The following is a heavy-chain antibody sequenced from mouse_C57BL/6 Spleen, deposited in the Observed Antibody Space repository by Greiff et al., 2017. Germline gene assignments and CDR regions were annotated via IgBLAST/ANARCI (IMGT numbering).Heavy chain of an antibody. J-gene: IGHJ2*01. CDR2: INPGSGGT. D-gene: IGHD1-1*01. Sequence: VQLQQSGAELVRPGTSVKVSCKASGCAFTNYLIEWVKQRPGQGLEWIGVINPGSGGTNYNEKFKGKATLTADKSSSTAYMQLSSLTSEDSAVYFCARRYVYGSPFDYWGQGTTLTVSS. CDR1: GCAFTNYL. CDR3: ARRYVYGSPFDY. V-gene: IGHV1-54*01.